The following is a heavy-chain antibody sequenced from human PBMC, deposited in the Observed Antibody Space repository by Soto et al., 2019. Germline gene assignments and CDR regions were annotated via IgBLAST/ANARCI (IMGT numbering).Heavy chain of an antibody. J-gene: IGHJ5*02. D-gene: IGHD6-19*01. Sequence: EVQLVESGGGLVKPGGSLRLSCAASGFTLSSYSMKWVRQAPGKGLEWVSSISSTSSYINYADSVKGRFTISRDNAKNSLYLQMNSLRAEDTSVYYCTRDLSWDHSGWYDHGRRVDPWGQGTLVTVSS. CDR2: ISSTSSYI. CDR3: TRDLSWDHSGWYDHGRRVDP. V-gene: IGHV3-21*01. CDR1: GFTLSSYS.